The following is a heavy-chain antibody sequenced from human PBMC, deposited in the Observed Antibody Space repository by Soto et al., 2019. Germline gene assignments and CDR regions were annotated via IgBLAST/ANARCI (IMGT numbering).Heavy chain of an antibody. J-gene: IGHJ4*02. Sequence: QVQLQQWGAGLLTPSETLSLTCAVYGGSFIGYYWSWIRQPPGKGLEWIGEINHSGSTNYNPSLKSRVTISVDTSKNQFSLKLSSVTAADTAVYYCARVLLAGRVPAAIPFDYWGQGTLVPVSS. V-gene: IGHV4-34*01. CDR2: INHSGST. CDR3: ARVLLAGRVPAAIPFDY. CDR1: GGSFIGYY. D-gene: IGHD2-2*01.